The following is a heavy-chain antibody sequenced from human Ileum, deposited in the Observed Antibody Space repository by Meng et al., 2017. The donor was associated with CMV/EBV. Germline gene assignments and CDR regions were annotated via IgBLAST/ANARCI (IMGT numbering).Heavy chain of an antibody. CDR2: IYHSGST. CDR1: GYSISSGYS. J-gene: IGHJ4*02. CDR3: ARIRRQLLATYYFDY. Sequence: SETLSLTCTVSGYSISSGYSWGWIRQPPGKGLEWIGTIYHSGSTYYNPSLKSRVTISLDTSKNHFSLKLSSVTAADTAVYYCARIRRQLLATYYFDYWGQGTLVTVSS. D-gene: IGHD6-13*01. V-gene: IGHV4-38-2*02.